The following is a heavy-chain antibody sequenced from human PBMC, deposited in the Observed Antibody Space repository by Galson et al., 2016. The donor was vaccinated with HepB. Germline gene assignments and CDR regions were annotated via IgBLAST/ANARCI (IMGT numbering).Heavy chain of an antibody. CDR1: WDSVSSNSAA. V-gene: IGHV6-1*01. D-gene: IGHD6-19*01. CDR2: TYYRSEWSY. CDR3: ARGGIAVAGLDY. Sequence: CAISWDSVSSNSAAWTWIGQSPSRGLEWLGRTYYRSEWSYDYAVSVRSRIIISPDTSKNQFSLQLNSVTPEDTAVYYCARGGIAVAGLDYWGPGILVTVSS. J-gene: IGHJ4*02.